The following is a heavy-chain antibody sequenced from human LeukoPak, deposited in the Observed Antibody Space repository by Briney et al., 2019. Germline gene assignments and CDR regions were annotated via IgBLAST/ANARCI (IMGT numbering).Heavy chain of an antibody. V-gene: IGHV4-34*01. Sequence: GSLRLSCAASGFTVSSNYMSWVRQPPGKGLEWIGEINHSGSTNYNPSLKSRVTISVDTSKNQFSLKLSSVTAADTAVYYCARGKWLGYWGQGTLVTVSS. J-gene: IGHJ4*02. CDR1: GFTVSSNY. D-gene: IGHD5-12*01. CDR2: INHSGST. CDR3: ARGKWLGY.